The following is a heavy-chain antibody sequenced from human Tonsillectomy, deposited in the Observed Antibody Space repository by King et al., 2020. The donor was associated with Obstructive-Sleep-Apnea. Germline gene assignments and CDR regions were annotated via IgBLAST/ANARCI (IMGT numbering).Heavy chain of an antibody. J-gene: IGHJ4*02. V-gene: IGHV5-10-1*01. CDR2: IDPSDSYT. CDR3: ARLRYDSNGYYYGDY. D-gene: IGHD3-22*01. Sequence: QLVQSGAEVKKPGESLRISCKGSGYSFTNYWITWVRQMPGKGLEWMGRIDPSDSYTNYIPSFQGHVTISAYKSISTAYLQWSSLKASDTAMYYCARLRYDSNGYYYGDYWGQGTLVTVSS. CDR1: GYSFTNYW.